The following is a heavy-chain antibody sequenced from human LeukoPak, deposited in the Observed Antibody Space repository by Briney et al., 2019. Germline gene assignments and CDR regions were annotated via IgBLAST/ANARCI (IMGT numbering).Heavy chain of an antibody. V-gene: IGHV3-9*03. D-gene: IGHD3-16*01. CDR3: AKGGGGRLIYYYYMDV. CDR2: ITWNSDNI. CDR1: GFTFDDYA. Sequence: GRSLRLSCAPSGFTFDDYAMHWVRQAPGKGLEWVSGITWNSDNIEYADSVKGRFTISRDNAKNSLYLQMNSLRAEDMALYYCAKGGGGRLIYYYYMDVWGKGTTVTVSS. J-gene: IGHJ6*03.